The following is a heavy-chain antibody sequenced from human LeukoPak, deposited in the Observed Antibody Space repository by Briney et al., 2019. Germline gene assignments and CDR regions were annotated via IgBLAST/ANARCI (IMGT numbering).Heavy chain of an antibody. J-gene: IGHJ4*02. V-gene: IGHV3-7*01. CDR1: GFTFSNYW. CDR3: AREADSSSSALDY. Sequence: GGSLRLSCVFSGFTFSNYWMSWVRQAPGKGLEWVANIKQDESEKHYVDSVKGRFTISRDNAKNSLYLQMNSLRAEDTAVYYCAREADSSSSALDYWGQGTLVTVSS. CDR2: IKQDESEK. D-gene: IGHD6-6*01.